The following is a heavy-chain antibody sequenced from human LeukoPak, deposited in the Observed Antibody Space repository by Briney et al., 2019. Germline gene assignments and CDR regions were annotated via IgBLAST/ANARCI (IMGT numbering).Heavy chain of an antibody. V-gene: IGHV3-7*01. D-gene: IGHD3-22*01. Sequence: GGSLRLSCAASGFTFSSYWMSWVRQAPGKGLEWVANMKQDGSEIDYVDSLKGRFTISRDNAKNSLYLQMNSLRADDTAVYYCAKDLVRDSSGYYFDYWGQGTLVTVSS. CDR2: MKQDGSEI. CDR1: GFTFSSYW. J-gene: IGHJ4*02. CDR3: AKDLVRDSSGYYFDY.